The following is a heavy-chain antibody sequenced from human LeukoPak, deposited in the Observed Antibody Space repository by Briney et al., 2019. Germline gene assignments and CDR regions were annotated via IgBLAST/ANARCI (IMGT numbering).Heavy chain of an antibody. CDR1: GFTFNNYA. CDR3: AKDSRPTIAVAGFDY. J-gene: IGHJ4*02. Sequence: QAGGSLRLSCSVSGFTFNNYAMNWVRQAPGKGLEWVSGISGSGSTTYYADSVKGRFTISRDNSKNTLYLQMNNLRGADTAVYFCAKDSRPTIAVAGFDYWGQGTLVTVSS. D-gene: IGHD6-19*01. CDR2: ISGSGSTT. V-gene: IGHV3-23*01.